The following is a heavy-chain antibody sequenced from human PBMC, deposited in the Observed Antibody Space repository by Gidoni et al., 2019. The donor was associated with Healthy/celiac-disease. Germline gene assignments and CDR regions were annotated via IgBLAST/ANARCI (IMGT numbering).Heavy chain of an antibody. V-gene: IGHV4-34*01. CDR2: INHSGST. CDR3: ARRGPEITIFGVVIDLRTKTRHNWFDP. D-gene: IGHD3-3*01. Sequence: QVQLQQWGAGLLKPSETLSLTCAVYGGSFSGYYWSWLRQPPGKGLEWIGEINHSGSTNYNPSLKSRVTISVDTSKNQFSLKLSSVTAADTAVYYCARRGPEITIFGVVIDLRTKTRHNWFDPWGQGTLVTVSS. J-gene: IGHJ5*02. CDR1: GGSFSGYY.